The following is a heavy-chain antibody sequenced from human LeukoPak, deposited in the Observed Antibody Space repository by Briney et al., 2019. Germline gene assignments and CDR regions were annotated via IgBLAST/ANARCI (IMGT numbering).Heavy chain of an antibody. D-gene: IGHD5-12*01. V-gene: IGHV3-30*04. CDR3: AREAVSGSSNWFDP. Sequence: GGSLRLSCAASGFTFSSYAMSWVRQAPGKGLEWVAVMSHDGRNIFYADSVKGRFTISRDNSKNTLYLQMNSLRAEDTAVFYCAREAVSGSSNWFDPWGQGTLVTVSS. CDR1: GFTFSSYA. CDR2: MSHDGRNI. J-gene: IGHJ5*02.